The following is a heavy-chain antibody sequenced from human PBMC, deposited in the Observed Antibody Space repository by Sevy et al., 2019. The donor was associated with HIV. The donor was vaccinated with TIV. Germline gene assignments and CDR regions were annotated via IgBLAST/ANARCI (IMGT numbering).Heavy chain of an antibody. CDR2: IYSGGST. Sequence: GGSLRLSCAASGFTVSSNYMSWVRQAPGKGLEWVSVIYSGGSTYYADSVKGRFTISRDNSENTLYLQMNSLRAEDTAVYYCARDLRSRKSPTGGAFDIWGQGTMVTVSS. CDR3: ARDLRSRKSPTGGAFDI. CDR1: GFTVSSNY. V-gene: IGHV3-53*01. D-gene: IGHD3-3*01. J-gene: IGHJ3*02.